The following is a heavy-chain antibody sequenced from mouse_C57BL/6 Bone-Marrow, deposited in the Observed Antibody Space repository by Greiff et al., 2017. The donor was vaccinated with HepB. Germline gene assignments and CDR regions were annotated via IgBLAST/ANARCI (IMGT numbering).Heavy chain of an antibody. CDR3: ASSYYYGLDY. CDR1: GYTFTSYW. D-gene: IGHD1-1*01. Sequence: QVQLQQPGAELVRPGTSVKLSCKASGYTFTSYWMHWVKQRPGQGLEWIGVIDPSDSYTNYNQKFKGKATLTVDTSSSTAYMQLSSLTSEDSAVYYCASSYYYGLDYWGQGTLVTVSA. CDR2: IDPSDSYT. V-gene: IGHV1-59*01. J-gene: IGHJ3*01.